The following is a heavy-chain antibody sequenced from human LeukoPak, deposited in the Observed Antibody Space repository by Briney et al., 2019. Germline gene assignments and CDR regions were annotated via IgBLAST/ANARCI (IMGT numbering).Heavy chain of an antibody. CDR2: ITHSGST. CDR3: ARGAPGY. J-gene: IGHJ4*02. V-gene: IGHV4-34*01. CDR1: GGSFSDYL. Sequence: PSETLSLTCAVYGGSFSDYLWTWSRQTPGKGLEGIGDITHSGSTNYNPSLKSRVTISVDTPKNQFSLKPTSVTAADTAVYYCARGAPGYWGQGTLVTVSS.